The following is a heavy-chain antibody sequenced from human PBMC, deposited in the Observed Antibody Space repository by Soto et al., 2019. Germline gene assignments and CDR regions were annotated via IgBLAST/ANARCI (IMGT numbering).Heavy chain of an antibody. D-gene: IGHD2-8*02. CDR3: AKTPTGYYDS. CDR2: VFYTGSA. Sequence: SETLSLTCSFSGGSISGSDDYWGWIRQSPGKGLEYIGSVFYTGSAYYNPSFKSRVSIVADTSTNRFFLNLKSVTATDTGVYYCAKTPTGYYDSWGQGILVTVSS. V-gene: IGHV4-39*02. CDR1: GGSISGSDDY. J-gene: IGHJ4*02.